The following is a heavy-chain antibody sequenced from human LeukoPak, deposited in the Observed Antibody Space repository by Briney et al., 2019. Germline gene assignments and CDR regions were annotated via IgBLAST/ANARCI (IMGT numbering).Heavy chain of an antibody. Sequence: ASVKVSCKASGYTFTSYAIHWVRQAPGQRLEWMGWINAGNGNTKYSQKFQGRVAITTDTSASTAYMELSSLRSEDTAVYYCARVGAAAGPYYFDYWGQGTLVTVSS. CDR1: GYTFTSYA. V-gene: IGHV1-3*01. D-gene: IGHD6-13*01. CDR3: ARVGAAAGPYYFDY. J-gene: IGHJ4*02. CDR2: INAGNGNT.